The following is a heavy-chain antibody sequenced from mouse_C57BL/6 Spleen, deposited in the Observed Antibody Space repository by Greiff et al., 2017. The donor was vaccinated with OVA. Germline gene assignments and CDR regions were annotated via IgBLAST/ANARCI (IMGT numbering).Heavy chain of an antibody. J-gene: IGHJ1*03. Sequence: VKLVESGAELARPGASVKMSCKASGYTFTSYTMHWVKQRPGQGLEWIGYINPSSGYTKYNQKFKDKATLTADKSSSTAYMQLSSLTSEDSAVYYCARELLYFDVWGTGTTVTVSS. D-gene: IGHD1-1*01. CDR3: ARELLYFDV. CDR2: INPSSGYT. V-gene: IGHV1-4*01. CDR1: GYTFTSYT.